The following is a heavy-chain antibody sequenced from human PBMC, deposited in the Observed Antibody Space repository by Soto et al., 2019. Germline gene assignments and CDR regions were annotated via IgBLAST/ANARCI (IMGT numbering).Heavy chain of an antibody. CDR3: ASGIAAQGHYYYYGMDV. J-gene: IGHJ6*02. CDR1: PYTFTCHN. Sequence: GSSVKVSCKTSPYTFTCHNIHWVRQAPGQGPEWMAMSNPNSGCTNYAQKFQGWVTMTRDTSISTAYMELSRLRYDDTAVYYCASGIAAQGHYYYYGMDVWGQGITVTAS. CDR2: SNPNSGCT. D-gene: IGHD6-6*01. V-gene: IGHV1-2*04.